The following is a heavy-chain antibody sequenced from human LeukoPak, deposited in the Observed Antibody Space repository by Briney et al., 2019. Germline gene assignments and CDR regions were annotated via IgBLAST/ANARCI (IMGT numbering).Heavy chain of an antibody. D-gene: IGHD3-22*01. CDR2: ISGSGGST. Sequence: GGSLRLSCEAYGFTFSDYWMTWVRQAPGKGLEWVSAISGSGGSTYYADSVKGRFTISRNNSKNTLYLQMNSLRAEDTAVYYCAKVGYYYDSSGPYYFDYWGQGTLVTVSS. V-gene: IGHV3-23*01. J-gene: IGHJ4*02. CDR3: AKVGYYYDSSGPYYFDY. CDR1: GFTFSDYW.